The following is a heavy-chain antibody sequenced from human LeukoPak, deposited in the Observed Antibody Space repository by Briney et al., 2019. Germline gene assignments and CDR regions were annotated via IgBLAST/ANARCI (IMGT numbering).Heavy chain of an antibody. J-gene: IGHJ4*02. V-gene: IGHV3-23*01. CDR1: GFTFSNYA. D-gene: IGHD3-10*01. CDR3: AKGHYYGSGSLDY. CDR2: IGGRDGST. Sequence: GGSLRLSCAASGFTFSNYAMSWVRQAPGKGLEWVSAIGGRDGSTYYADSVKGRFTISRDNSKNTLYVQMNSLRAEDTAVYYCAKGHYYGSGSLDYWGQGTLVTVSS.